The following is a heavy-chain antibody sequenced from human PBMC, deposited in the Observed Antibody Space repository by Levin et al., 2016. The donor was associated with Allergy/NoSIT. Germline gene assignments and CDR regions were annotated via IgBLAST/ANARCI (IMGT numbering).Heavy chain of an antibody. CDR3: AREIVVAPMSLYYYGMDV. Sequence: WIRQPPGKGLEWIGEIYHSGSTNYNPSLKSRVTISVDKSKNQFSLKLSSVTAADTAVYYCAREIVVAPMSLYYYGMDVWGQGTTVTVSS. CDR2: IYHSGST. D-gene: IGHD3-22*01. V-gene: IGHV4-4*02. J-gene: IGHJ6*02.